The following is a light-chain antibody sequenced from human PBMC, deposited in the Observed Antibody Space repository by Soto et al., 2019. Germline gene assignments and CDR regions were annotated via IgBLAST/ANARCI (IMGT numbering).Light chain of an antibody. Sequence: DIQMTQSPSTLSASVGDRVTITCRASQSISSWLAWYQRKPGKAPKLLIYRASILESGVPSSFSGSGSGTDFTLTISSLPPDEFETYYCQQYNGYPWTFGQGTKVEV. CDR2: RAS. CDR1: QSISSW. V-gene: IGKV1-5*03. CDR3: QQYNGYPWT. J-gene: IGKJ1*01.